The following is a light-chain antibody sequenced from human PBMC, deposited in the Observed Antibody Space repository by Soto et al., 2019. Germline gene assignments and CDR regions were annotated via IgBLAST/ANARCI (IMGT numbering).Light chain of an antibody. J-gene: IGLJ3*02. CDR3: LLYYGGVQV. CDR1: TGAVTGDYH. Sequence: QAVVTQEPYLTVSPGGTVTLTCASSTGAVTGDYHPNWFQQKPGQAPRSLIYDINIKRSWTPARFSGSLLGGEAALTLSGAQSEDEADYYCLLYYGGVQVFGGGTKVTVL. CDR2: DIN. V-gene: IGLV7-43*01.